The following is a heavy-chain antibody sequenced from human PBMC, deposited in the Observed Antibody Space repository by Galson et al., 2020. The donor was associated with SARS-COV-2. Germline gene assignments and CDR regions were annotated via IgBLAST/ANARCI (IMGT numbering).Heavy chain of an antibody. D-gene: IGHD2-2*01. Sequence: ASVKVSCKVSGYTLTELSMHWVRQAPGKGLEWMGGFDPEDGETIYAQKFQGRVTMTEDTSTDTAYMELSSLRSEDTAVYYCATSAAIRRENWFDPWCQGTLVTVSS. V-gene: IGHV1-24*01. CDR3: ATSAAIRRENWFDP. J-gene: IGHJ5*02. CDR2: FDPEDGET. CDR1: GYTLTELS.